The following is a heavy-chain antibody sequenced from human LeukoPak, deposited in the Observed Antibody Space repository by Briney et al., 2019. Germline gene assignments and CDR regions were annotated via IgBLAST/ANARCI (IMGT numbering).Heavy chain of an antibody. CDR2: INSSSYI. CDR3: AKGSGGEAGASDY. V-gene: IGHV3-21*04. J-gene: IGHJ4*02. CDR1: GFTFSSYS. D-gene: IGHD6-13*01. Sequence: GGSLRLSCAASGFTFSSYSRNWVRQAPGKGLEWVSSINSSSYIYYAGSVKSGFTISRDNTKNSLYLQMNSLRAEDAALYYCAKGSGGEAGASDYWGQGTLVTVSS.